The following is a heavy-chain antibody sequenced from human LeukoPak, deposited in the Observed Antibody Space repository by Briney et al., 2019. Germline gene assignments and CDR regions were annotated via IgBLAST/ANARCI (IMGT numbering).Heavy chain of an antibody. CDR3: ARAVGVVPAADYYYYYMDV. D-gene: IGHD2-2*01. J-gene: IGHJ6*03. V-gene: IGHV1-69*01. CDR1: GGTFSSYA. CDR2: IIPIFGTA. Sequence: ASVKVSCKVSGGTFSSYAISWVRQAPGQGLEWMGGIIPIFGTANYAQKFQGRVTITADESTSTAYMELSSLRSEDTAVYYCARAVGVVPAADYYYYYMDVWGKGTTVTVSS.